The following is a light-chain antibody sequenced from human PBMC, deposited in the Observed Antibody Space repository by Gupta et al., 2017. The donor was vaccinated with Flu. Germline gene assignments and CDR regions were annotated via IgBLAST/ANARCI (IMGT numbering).Light chain of an antibody. CDR3: GTWDSSLSAYV. Sequence: QSVLTQPPSVSAAPGQKVTISCSGSSSNIGNNYVSWYQQLPGTAPNLLIYENNKRPSGILDRFSGSKSGTSATLSITGLQTGDEADYYCGTWDSSLSAYVFGTGTKVTVL. V-gene: IGLV1-51*02. J-gene: IGLJ1*01. CDR1: SSNIGNNY. CDR2: ENN.